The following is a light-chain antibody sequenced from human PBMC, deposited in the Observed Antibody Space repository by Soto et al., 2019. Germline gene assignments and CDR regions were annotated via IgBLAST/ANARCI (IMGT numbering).Light chain of an antibody. CDR1: QSISAF. CDR2: AAS. J-gene: IGKJ1*01. CDR3: QQHYSPPLT. Sequence: DVQMTQSPSSLSASVGDRVTITCRASQSISAFLSWYQQKPGKAPDLVIYAASSLQSRVTSRFSGNGSGTDFTLTISSLHPEDLATYYCQQHYSPPLTFGQGTKVEI. V-gene: IGKV1-39*01.